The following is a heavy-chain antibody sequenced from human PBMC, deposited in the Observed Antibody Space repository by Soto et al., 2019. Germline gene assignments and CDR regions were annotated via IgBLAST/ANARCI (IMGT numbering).Heavy chain of an antibody. D-gene: IGHD6-13*01. Sequence: SVKVSCKASGGTFSSYTIAWVRQAPGQGLEWMGEIIPLFGTTNYVEKFQGRLTITADASTSTAYMELSSLRSEDTAMYYCARDSIAAAGTDYWGQGTLVTVPQ. J-gene: IGHJ4*02. CDR3: ARDSIAAAGTDY. V-gene: IGHV1-69*13. CDR1: GGTFSSYT. CDR2: IIPLFGTT.